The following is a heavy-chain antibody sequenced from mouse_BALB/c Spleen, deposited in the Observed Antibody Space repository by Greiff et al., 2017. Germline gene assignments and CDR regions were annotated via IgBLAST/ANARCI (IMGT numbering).Heavy chain of an antibody. Sequence: VQLQQPGAELVKPGASVKLSCKASGYTFTSYYMYWVKQRPGQGLEWIGGINPSNGGTNFNEKFKSKATLTVDKSSSTAYMQLSSLTSEDSAVYYCTRDYDYDEWFAYWGQGTLVTVSA. J-gene: IGHJ3*01. CDR1: GYTFTSYY. D-gene: IGHD2-4*01. CDR2: INPSNGGT. CDR3: TRDYDYDEWFAY. V-gene: IGHV1S81*02.